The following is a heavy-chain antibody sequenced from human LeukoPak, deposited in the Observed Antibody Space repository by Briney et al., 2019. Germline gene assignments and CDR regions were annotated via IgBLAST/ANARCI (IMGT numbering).Heavy chain of an antibody. CDR2: ISGSSSTI. J-gene: IGHJ6*03. D-gene: IGHD7-27*01. CDR1: GFTFSSYS. Sequence: PGGSLRLSCAASGFTFSSYSMNWVRQAPGKGLEWVSYISGSSSTIYYADSVKGRFTISRDNAKNSLYLQMNSLRDEDTAVYYCARGDGDYYYYYMDVWGKGTTVTVSS. CDR3: ARGDGDYYYYYMDV. V-gene: IGHV3-48*02.